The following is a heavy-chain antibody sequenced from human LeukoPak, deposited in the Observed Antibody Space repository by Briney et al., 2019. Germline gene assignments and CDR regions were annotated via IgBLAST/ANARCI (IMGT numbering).Heavy chain of an antibody. V-gene: IGHV3-30*04. CDR3: ARELPSRGYFDY. D-gene: IGHD1-26*01. J-gene: IGHJ4*02. CDR1: EFTFSNYA. Sequence: GRSLRLSCAASEFTFSNYAMHWVRQAPGKGLEWVAVISYHGSNTYYADSVKGRFTISRDNSKNTLFLQMNSLRADDTAVYFCARELPSRGYFDYWGQGTLVTVPS. CDR2: ISYHGSNT.